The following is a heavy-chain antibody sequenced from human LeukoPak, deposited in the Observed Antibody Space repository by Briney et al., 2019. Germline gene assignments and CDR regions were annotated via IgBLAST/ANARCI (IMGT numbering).Heavy chain of an antibody. V-gene: IGHV4-39*07. CDR2: FYYSGST. J-gene: IGHJ3*02. D-gene: IGHD1-26*01. CDR3: AREGVEGGSYRDAFDI. CDR1: GGSISSGNYY. Sequence: SETLSLTCTFSGGSISSGNYYWGWIRQPPGKGLEWIGTFYYSGSTYYNPSLKSRVTISVDTSKNQFSLRLSSVTAADTAVYYCAREGVEGGSYRDAFDIWGQGTMVTVSS.